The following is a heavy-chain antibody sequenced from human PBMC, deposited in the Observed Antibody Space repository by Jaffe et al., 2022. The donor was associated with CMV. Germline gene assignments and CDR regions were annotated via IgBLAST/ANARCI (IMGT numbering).Heavy chain of an antibody. J-gene: IGHJ4*02. D-gene: IGHD1-26*01. CDR1: GFTFSNAW. V-gene: IGHV3-15*01. CDR3: TTDKKWELYYFDY. CDR2: IKSKTDGGTT. Sequence: EVQLVESGGGLVKPGGSLRLSCAASGFTFSNAWMSWVRQAPGKGLEWVGRIKSKTDGGTTDYAAPVKGRFTISRDDSKNTLYLQMNSLKTEDTAVYYCTTDKKWELYYFDYWGQGTLVTVSS.